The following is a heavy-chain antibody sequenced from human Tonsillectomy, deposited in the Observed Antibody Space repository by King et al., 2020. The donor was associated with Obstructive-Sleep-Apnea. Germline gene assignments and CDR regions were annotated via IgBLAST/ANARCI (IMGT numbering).Heavy chain of an antibody. J-gene: IGHJ6*02. Sequence: VQLVESGGGLVQPGGSLRLSCTASTFTFISSAMSWVRQAPGKGPEWVSGISGSGGSTFYTDSVKGRFTISRDNSKNTLYVQMNSLRAEDTALYYCTKDRAAMMTPTGSIDLWGHGTTVTVS. CDR2: ISGSGGST. CDR3: TKDRAAMMTPTGSIDL. CDR1: TFTFISSA. V-gene: IGHV3-23*04. D-gene: IGHD3-16*01.